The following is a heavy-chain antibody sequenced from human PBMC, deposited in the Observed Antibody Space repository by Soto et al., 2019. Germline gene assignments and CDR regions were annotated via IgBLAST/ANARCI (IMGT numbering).Heavy chain of an antibody. V-gene: IGHV3-23*01. CDR1: GFTFSSYA. J-gene: IGHJ4*02. D-gene: IGHD3-22*01. Sequence: GGSLRLSCAASGFTFSSYAMSWVRQAPGKGLEWVSAISGSGGSTYYADSVKGRFTISRDNSKNTLYLQMNSLRAEDTAVYYCAKRRLLGYDSSGYYYDYWGQGTLVTVSS. CDR2: ISGSGGST. CDR3: AKRRLLGYDSSGYYYDY.